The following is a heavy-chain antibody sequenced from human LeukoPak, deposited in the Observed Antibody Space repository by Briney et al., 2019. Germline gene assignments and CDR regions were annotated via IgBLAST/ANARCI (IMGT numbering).Heavy chain of an antibody. CDR2: VSYDGSYK. V-gene: IGHV3-30*04. Sequence: PGGSLRLSCAATGFTFSNFAMHWVRQAPGKGLEWVAVVSYDGSYKYYADSVKGRFTISRDNSKNTLYLQMNSLRAEDTAVYYCAATVVVAANYYYYMDVWGKGTTVTVSS. D-gene: IGHD2-15*01. J-gene: IGHJ6*03. CDR1: GFTFSNFA. CDR3: AATVVVAANYYYYMDV.